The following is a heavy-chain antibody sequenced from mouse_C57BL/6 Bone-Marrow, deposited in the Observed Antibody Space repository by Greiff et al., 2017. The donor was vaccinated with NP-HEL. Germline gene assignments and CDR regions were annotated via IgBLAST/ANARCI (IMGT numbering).Heavy chain of an antibody. CDR3: ARGVDAMDY. CDR2: IYPSDSET. V-gene: IGHV1-61*01. J-gene: IGHJ4*01. CDR1: GYTFTSYW. D-gene: IGHD1-1*01. Sequence: QVHVKQPGAELVRPGSSVKLSCKASGYTFTSYWMDWVKQRPGQGLEWIGNIYPSDSETHYNQKFKDKATLTVDKSSSTAYMQLSSLTSEDSAVYYCARGVDAMDYWGQGTSVTVSS.